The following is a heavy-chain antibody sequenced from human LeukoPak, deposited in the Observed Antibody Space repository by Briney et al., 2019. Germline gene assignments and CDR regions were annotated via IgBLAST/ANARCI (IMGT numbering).Heavy chain of an antibody. Sequence: ASVKVSCKASGYTFTSYGISWVRQAPGQGLEWMGWISAYNGNTNYAQKLQGRCTMTTDTSTSPASMELRSLRSDDTAVYYCARWDGLYCSGGSCYFVPLGYYGMDVWGQGTTVTVSS. V-gene: IGHV1-18*01. CDR2: ISAYNGNT. CDR3: ARWDGLYCSGGSCYFVPLGYYGMDV. J-gene: IGHJ6*02. D-gene: IGHD2-15*01. CDR1: GYTFTSYG.